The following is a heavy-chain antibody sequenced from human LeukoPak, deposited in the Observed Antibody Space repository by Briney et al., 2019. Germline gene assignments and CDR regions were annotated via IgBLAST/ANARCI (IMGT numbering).Heavy chain of an antibody. D-gene: IGHD3-22*01. CDR3: VREGEHYSDHSASFDY. CDR1: GLTLTGYR. V-gene: IGHV3-30*04. CDR2: MSFEGYV. J-gene: IGHJ4*02. Sequence: GGPLRLPCAVSGLTLTGYRAHWFGQAPGKGLEGVAVMSFEGYVYCAESLKDRFTAYRANSTNIIYRNMLSLPAADTALYYCVREGEHYSDHSASFDYWGQGTMVTVSS.